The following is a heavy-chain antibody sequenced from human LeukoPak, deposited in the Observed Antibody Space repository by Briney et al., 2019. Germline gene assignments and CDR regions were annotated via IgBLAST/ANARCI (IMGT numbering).Heavy chain of an antibody. D-gene: IGHD6-19*01. J-gene: IGHJ4*02. CDR2: MRYDGSNK. CDR1: GFTFSSYG. Sequence: GGSLRLSCAASGFTFSSYGMHWVRQAPGKGLEWVAFMRYDGSNKYYADSVKGRFTISRDNSKNTLYLQMNSLRAEDTAVYYCAKDGAPEQWLAAGVDYWGQGTLVTVSS. V-gene: IGHV3-30*02. CDR3: AKDGAPEQWLAAGVDY.